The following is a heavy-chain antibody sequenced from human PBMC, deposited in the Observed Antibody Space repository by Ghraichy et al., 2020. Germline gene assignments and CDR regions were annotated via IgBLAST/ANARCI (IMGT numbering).Heavy chain of an antibody. D-gene: IGHD1-7*01. J-gene: IGHJ3*02. V-gene: IGHV3-74*03. CDR3: ARWNYAFDI. CDR1: GFSLDIYG. CDR2: ADGDGSST. Sequence: GESLRLSCAASGFSLDIYGMHWVRQAPGEGLVWVARADGDGSSTTYADSVRGRFTVSSDNAKNMLFLQMNSLRAEDTAVYHCARWNYAFDIWGQGTLVTVSS.